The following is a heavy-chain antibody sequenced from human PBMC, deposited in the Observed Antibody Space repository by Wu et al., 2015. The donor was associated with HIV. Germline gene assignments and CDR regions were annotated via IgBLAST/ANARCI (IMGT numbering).Heavy chain of an antibody. J-gene: IGHJ3*02. D-gene: IGHD6-13*01. CDR1: GGTFSSYA. V-gene: IGHV1-2*02. Sequence: QVQLVQSGAEVKKPGSSVKVSCKASGGTFSSYAISWVRQAPGQRFEWMGYIIPQSGATLYSQKFRDRVSLTRDTAISTAYMELSRLRSDDTAVYYCARGRSSWLVRDAFDIWGQGTMVTVSS. CDR3: ARGRSSWLVRDAFDI. CDR2: IIPQSGAT.